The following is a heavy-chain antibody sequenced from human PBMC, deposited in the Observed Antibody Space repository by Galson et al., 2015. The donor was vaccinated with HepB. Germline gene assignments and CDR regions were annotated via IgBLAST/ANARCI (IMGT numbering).Heavy chain of an antibody. CDR3: AGWAAGEDY. CDR1: GFTFSSYG. D-gene: IGHD6-13*01. Sequence: SLRLSCAASGFTFSSYGMHWVRQAPGKGLEWVAVISYDGSNKYYADSVKGRFTISRDNSKNTLYLQMNSLRAEDTAVYYCAGWAAGEDYWGQGTLVTVSS. V-gene: IGHV3-30*03. CDR2: ISYDGSNK. J-gene: IGHJ4*02.